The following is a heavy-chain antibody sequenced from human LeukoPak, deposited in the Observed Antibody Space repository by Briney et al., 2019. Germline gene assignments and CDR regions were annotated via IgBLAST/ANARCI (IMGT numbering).Heavy chain of an antibody. CDR3: ARGGGSWYFFSMATLDY. Sequence: PSETLSLTCAVYGGSFIGFHWNWIRQPPEKGLEWIGEINHSGSTNYNPSLKSRVTISVDTSKNQFSLKLSSVTAADTAVYYCARGGGSWYFFSMATLDYWGQGTLVTVSS. V-gene: IGHV4-34*01. CDR2: INHSGST. D-gene: IGHD6-13*01. CDR1: GGSFIGFH. J-gene: IGHJ4*02.